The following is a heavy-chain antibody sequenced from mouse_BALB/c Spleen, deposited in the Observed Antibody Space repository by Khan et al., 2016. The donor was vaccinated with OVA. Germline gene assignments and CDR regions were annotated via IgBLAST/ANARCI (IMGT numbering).Heavy chain of an antibody. CDR2: IWSAGST. CDR1: GFSLNNYS. Sequence: QVQLKQSGPGLVQPSQSLSITCTVTGFSLNNYSIHWVRQSPGKGLEWLGVIWSAGSTDYNAAFISRLTINKDNSRSQVFFKMNSLQPNDTAIYXCATRGNDYGRGALFAYWGQGTLVTVSA. J-gene: IGHJ3*01. CDR3: ATRGNDYGRGALFAY. V-gene: IGHV2-2*02. D-gene: IGHD2-4*01.